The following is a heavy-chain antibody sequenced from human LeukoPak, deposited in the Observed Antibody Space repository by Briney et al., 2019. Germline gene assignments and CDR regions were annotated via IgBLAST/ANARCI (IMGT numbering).Heavy chain of an antibody. CDR1: GGSISSICYY. D-gene: IGHD1-26*01. J-gene: IGHJ5*02. Sequence: SETLSLTCTVSGGSISSICYYWGWIRQPPGKGLEWFASIYDSGSTYYNPNFKSRVTISVDMSKNPPYLKLSSLTAADTAVDYCARHEYSGSYYGLSWFDPWGQGTLVTVSS. CDR2: IYDSGST. V-gene: IGHV4-39*01. CDR3: ARHEYSGSYYGLSWFDP.